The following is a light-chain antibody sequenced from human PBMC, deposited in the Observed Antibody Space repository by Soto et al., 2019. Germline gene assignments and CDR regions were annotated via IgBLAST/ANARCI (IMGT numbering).Light chain of an antibody. Sequence: IVMTQSPATLSVSPGERATLSCRASQGVSSNLAWYQHKPGKAPRLLFYGASTRAAGIPARFSGAGSGTDFTLTISSLQPEDVAIYYCQQSNRLPHTFGEGTKLEIK. CDR1: QGVSSN. CDR2: GAS. J-gene: IGKJ2*01. CDR3: QQSNRLPHT. V-gene: IGKV3-15*01.